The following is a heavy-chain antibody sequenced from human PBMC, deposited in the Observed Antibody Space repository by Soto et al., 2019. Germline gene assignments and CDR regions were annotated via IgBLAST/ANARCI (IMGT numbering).Heavy chain of an antibody. CDR3: ARGRISSAMVRGVTRPLLDY. Sequence: SETLSLTCAVYGGSFSGYYWSWIRQPPGKGLEWIGEINHSGSTNYNPSLKSRVTIAVDTSKNQFSLKLSSVTAADTAVYYCARGRISSAMVRGVTRPLLDYWGQGTLVTVSS. V-gene: IGHV4-34*01. D-gene: IGHD3-10*01. J-gene: IGHJ4*02. CDR1: GGSFSGYY. CDR2: INHSGST.